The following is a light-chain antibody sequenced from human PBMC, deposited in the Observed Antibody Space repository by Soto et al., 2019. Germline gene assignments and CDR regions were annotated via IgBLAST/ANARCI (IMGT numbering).Light chain of an antibody. CDR1: QSVSSN. CDR3: QQYNTWPRT. V-gene: IGKV3-15*01. J-gene: IGKJ1*01. CDR2: GAS. Sequence: EIVMTQSPATLSVSPGERATLSCRASQSVSSNLAWYQQKPGQAPRLLIYGASTRATGIPARFSATGSGTEFTLTISSLQSEDFVVYYCQQYNTWPRTFGQGTKVEIE.